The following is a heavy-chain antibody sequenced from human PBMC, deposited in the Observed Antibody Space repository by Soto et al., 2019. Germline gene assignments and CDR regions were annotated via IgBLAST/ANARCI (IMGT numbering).Heavy chain of an antibody. J-gene: IGHJ4*01. CDR1: GFTFNSYA. CDR3: VRKYPGTRPFDY. D-gene: IGHD2-2*01. Sequence: GGSLRLSCAASGFTFNSYAMNWVRQAPGKGLAWVSAIGTDGNTYYANSVKGRFTISRVNSRTTLYLQMNSLRVEDTALYYCVRKYPGTRPFDYWGQGTLVTVSS. CDR2: IGTDGNT. V-gene: IGHV3-23*01.